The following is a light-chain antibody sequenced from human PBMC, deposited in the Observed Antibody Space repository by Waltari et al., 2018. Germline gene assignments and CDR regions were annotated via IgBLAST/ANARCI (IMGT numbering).Light chain of an antibody. CDR3: SSFTTSAIYV. J-gene: IGLJ1*01. Sequence: QSALTQPASVSGSPGQSITISCTGTRSDVGAYNYVSWYQQHPGKAPNLMIYDVSKRHSGVSARFSGSKSGNTASLTISGLQAEDEADYYCSSFTTSAIYVFGSVTKVTVL. CDR1: RSDVGAYNY. CDR2: DVS. V-gene: IGLV2-14*03.